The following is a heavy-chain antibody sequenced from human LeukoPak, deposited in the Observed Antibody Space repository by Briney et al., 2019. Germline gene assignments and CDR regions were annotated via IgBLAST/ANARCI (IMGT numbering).Heavy chain of an antibody. CDR1: GYTLTGYY. CDR3: ARDGELVRFQYSGSYFVYYYYYMDV. CDR2: INPNSGGT. Sequence: ASVKVSCKASGYTLTGYYMHWVRQAPGQGLEWMGWINPNSGGTNYAQKFQGMVTMTRDTSISTAYMELGRLRSDDTAVYYCARDGELVRFQYSGSYFVYYYYYMDVWGKGTTVTVSS. D-gene: IGHD1-26*01. V-gene: IGHV1-2*02. J-gene: IGHJ6*03.